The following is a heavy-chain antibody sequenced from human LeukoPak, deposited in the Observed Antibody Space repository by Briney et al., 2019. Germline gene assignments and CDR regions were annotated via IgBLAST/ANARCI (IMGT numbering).Heavy chain of an antibody. CDR1: GGSIISSYY. CDR3: ARGELEPSYFGY. CDR2: IYTSGST. Sequence: PSETLSLTCTVTGGSIISSYYWSWIRQPAGKGLEYIGRIYTSGSTSYNPSLKSRVTTSLDTSKNQFSLKLTSVTAADTAVYYCARGELEPSYFGYWGQGTLVTVSS. D-gene: IGHD1-1*01. V-gene: IGHV4-4*07. J-gene: IGHJ4*02.